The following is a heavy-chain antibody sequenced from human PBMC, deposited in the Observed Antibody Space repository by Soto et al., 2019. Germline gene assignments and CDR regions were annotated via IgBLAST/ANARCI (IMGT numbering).Heavy chain of an antibody. J-gene: IGHJ4*02. Sequence: EVQLVESGGGLVQPGGSLRLSCADSGFTFGSYSMNWVRQAPGKGLEWVSYISSSSSTIYYADSVEGRFTISRDNAKNSLYLQMNSLRAEDTAVYYCAKDGGYSYGPYDYWGQGTLVTVSS. CDR2: ISSSSSTI. D-gene: IGHD5-18*01. CDR1: GFTFGSYS. V-gene: IGHV3-48*01. CDR3: AKDGGYSYGPYDY.